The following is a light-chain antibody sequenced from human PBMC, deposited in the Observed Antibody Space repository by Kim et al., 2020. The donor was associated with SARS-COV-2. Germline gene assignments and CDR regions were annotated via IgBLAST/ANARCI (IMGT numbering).Light chain of an antibody. CDR3: QKYNSAPRT. Sequence: ASLGDGVTITCRASQCISNYLACYQQKPGKVPKLLFYAASALQSGVPSRFSGSGSGTDFTLTISSLQPEDVATYYCQKYNSAPRTFCQGTKVYIK. CDR1: QCISNY. V-gene: IGKV1-27*01. CDR2: AAS. J-gene: IGKJ1*01.